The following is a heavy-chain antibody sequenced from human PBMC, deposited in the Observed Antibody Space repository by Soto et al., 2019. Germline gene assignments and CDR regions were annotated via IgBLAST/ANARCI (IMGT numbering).Heavy chain of an antibody. J-gene: IGHJ6*02. D-gene: IGHD2-15*01. V-gene: IGHV1-69*13. CDR2: IIPIFGTA. Sequence: AASVKVSCKASGGTFSSYAISWVRQAPGQGLEWMGGIIPIFGTANYAQKFQGRVTITADESTSTAYMELSSLRSEDTAVYYCARSRFSDCSGGSCYSGYYYGMDVWGQGTTVTVSS. CDR1: GGTFSSYA. CDR3: ARSRFSDCSGGSCYSGYYYGMDV.